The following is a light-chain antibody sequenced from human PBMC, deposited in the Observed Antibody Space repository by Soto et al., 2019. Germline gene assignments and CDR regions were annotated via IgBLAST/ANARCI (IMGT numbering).Light chain of an antibody. CDR3: QHRSNGPRYT. CDR1: QSVSSY. CDR2: DAS. V-gene: IGKV3-11*01. J-gene: IGKJ2*01. Sequence: EIVLTQSPATLSLSPGERATLSCRASQSVSSYLAWYQQKPGQAPRLLIYDASNRATGIPARFSGSGSGTAFTLTISSLEPEDFAVYYCQHRSNGPRYTFGQGNKLEIK.